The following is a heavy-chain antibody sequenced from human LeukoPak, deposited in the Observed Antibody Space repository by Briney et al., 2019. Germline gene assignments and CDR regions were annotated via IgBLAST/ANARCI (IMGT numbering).Heavy chain of an antibody. CDR1: GGSISSYY. J-gene: IGHJ4*02. Sequence: SETLSLTCTVSGGSISSYYWSWIRQPPGKGLEWIGYIYYSGSTYYNPSLKSRVTISVDTSKNQVSLKLSSVTAADTAVYYCARDLKEGSSSSFDYWGQGTLVTVSS. CDR3: ARDLKEGSSSSFDY. CDR2: IYYSGST. V-gene: IGHV4-59*01. D-gene: IGHD6-6*01.